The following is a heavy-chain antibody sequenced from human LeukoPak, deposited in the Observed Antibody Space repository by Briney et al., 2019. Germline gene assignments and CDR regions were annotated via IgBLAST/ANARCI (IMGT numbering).Heavy chain of an antibody. D-gene: IGHD1-1*01. J-gene: IGHJ3*01. Sequence: SETLSLTCSVSSGSISGRYWSWFRQPPGKGLEWVGHIPYSGFTNFNPSLKSRVIISVDSSKNQFSLRLSSVTAADTAVYYCASAPLAITTSAFPDAFDVWGQGTTVTVSS. CDR1: SGSISGRY. CDR3: ASAPLAITTSAFPDAFDV. V-gene: IGHV4-59*11. CDR2: IPYSGFT.